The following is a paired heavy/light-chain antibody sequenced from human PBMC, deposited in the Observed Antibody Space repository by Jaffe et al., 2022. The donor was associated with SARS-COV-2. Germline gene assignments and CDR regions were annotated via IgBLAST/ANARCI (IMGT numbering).Light chain of an antibody. J-gene: IGLJ1*01. CDR2: DDA. V-gene: IGLV3-21*02. CDR3: QVWDSTSDHCV. CDR1: KIGSKS. Sequence: SYVLTQPPSVSVAPGQTARITCGGNKIGSKSVHWYQQRPGQAPVLVVYDDADRPSGIPERFSGSNSGNTATLTIRRVEAGDEADYYCQVWDSTSDHCVFGTGTKVTVL.
Heavy chain of an antibody. D-gene: IGHD5-12*01. J-gene: IGHJ5*02. CDR1: GFTFSGST. CDR2: IRSKADNYAT. Sequence: EVQLVESGGGLVQPGGSLKLSCAASGFTFSGSTIHWVRQTSGKGLEWVGRIRSKADNYATTYAASVKGRFTISRDDSKNTAFLQLKSLKTEDTAVYYCARSGYSGSKWFDPWGQGTLVTVSS. CDR3: ARSGYSGSKWFDP. V-gene: IGHV3-73*01.